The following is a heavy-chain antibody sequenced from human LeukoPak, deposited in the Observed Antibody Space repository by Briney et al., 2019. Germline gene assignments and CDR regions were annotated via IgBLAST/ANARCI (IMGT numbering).Heavy chain of an antibody. J-gene: IGHJ4*02. CDR1: GLTFSDYA. Sequence: GGSLSLSCAASGLTFSDYAMSWFRQAPGKGLEWVSGITSGFTPHYADSVKGRFTISRDNSKNTFHLQLNSLRAEDTAVYYCAKDYSDSRVADVFFEYWDQGTLVTVSS. CDR2: ITSGFTP. D-gene: IGHD2-15*01. V-gene: IGHV3-23*01. CDR3: AKDYSDSRVADVFFEY.